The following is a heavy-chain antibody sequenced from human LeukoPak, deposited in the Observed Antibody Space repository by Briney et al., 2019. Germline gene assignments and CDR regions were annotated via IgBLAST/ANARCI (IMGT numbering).Heavy chain of an antibody. D-gene: IGHD2-2*01. Sequence: GASVKVSCKASGYTFTSYDINWVRQATGQGLEWMGWMNPNSGNTGYAQKFQGRVTMTRNTSISTAYMELSSLRSEDTAVYYCARVFLWVVRDRAGINYYYGMDVWGQGTTVTVSS. J-gene: IGHJ6*02. V-gene: IGHV1-8*01. CDR1: GYTFTSYD. CDR2: MNPNSGNT. CDR3: ARVFLWVVRDRAGINYYYGMDV.